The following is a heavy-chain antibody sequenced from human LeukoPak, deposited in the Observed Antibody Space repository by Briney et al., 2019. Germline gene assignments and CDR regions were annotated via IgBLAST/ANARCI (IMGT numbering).Heavy chain of an antibody. Sequence: GGSLRLSCAASGFNISKTYLMWARQAPGKRLEWVSVTYAGGASWYGDFVEGRFTISRDNSKNTVHLQMNSLRAEDTAVYYCAKDVAARRNRPDAFDIWGQGTMVTVSS. CDR2: TYAGGAS. J-gene: IGHJ3*02. CDR1: GFNISKTY. V-gene: IGHV3-53*01. D-gene: IGHD6-6*01. CDR3: AKDVAARRNRPDAFDI.